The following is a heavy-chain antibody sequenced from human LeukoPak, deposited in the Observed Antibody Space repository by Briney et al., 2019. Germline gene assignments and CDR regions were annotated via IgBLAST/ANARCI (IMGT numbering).Heavy chain of an antibody. CDR3: ASPADDAGKQWLPYYNYGMDV. V-gene: IGHV1-46*01. CDR2: INPSGDIT. J-gene: IGHJ6*02. D-gene: IGHD6-19*01. CDR1: GYTCTSYY. Sequence: ASLKFSCKSSGYTCTSYYMHWVRQAPGQGLEWMRIINPSGDITIYAQKFQGRVTMPRDTSTTTVYMELSSVRSEDTAVHYCASPADDAGKQWLPYYNYGMDVWGQESKVTV.